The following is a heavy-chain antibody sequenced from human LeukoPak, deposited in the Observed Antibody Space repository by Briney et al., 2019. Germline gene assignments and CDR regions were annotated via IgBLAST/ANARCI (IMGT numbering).Heavy chain of an antibody. CDR1: GFSFSGSA. CDR2: IRSKANSYAT. D-gene: IGHD4-17*01. V-gene: IGHV3-73*01. CDR3: TKYVDYFGDV. J-gene: IGHJ6*04. Sequence: GGSLRLSCAASGFSFSGSAMHWVRQASGKGLEWVGRIRSKANSYATAYAASVKGSFTISRDDSKNTAYLQMNSLKTEDTAVYYCTKYVDYFGDVWGRGTTVTVSS.